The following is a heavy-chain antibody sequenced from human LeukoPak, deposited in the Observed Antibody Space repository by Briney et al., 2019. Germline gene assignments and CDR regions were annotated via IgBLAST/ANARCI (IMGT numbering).Heavy chain of an antibody. CDR1: GGSISSGGYS. D-gene: IGHD2-2*01. J-gene: IGHJ3*02. CDR3: ARVESSSRAFDI. CDR2: IYHSGST. Sequence: PSQTLSLTCAVSGGSISSGGYSWSWIRQPPGKGLEWIGYIYHSGSTYYNPSLKSRVTISVDRSKNQFSLKLSSVTAAGTAVYYCARVESSSRAFDIWGQGTMVTVSS. V-gene: IGHV4-30-2*01.